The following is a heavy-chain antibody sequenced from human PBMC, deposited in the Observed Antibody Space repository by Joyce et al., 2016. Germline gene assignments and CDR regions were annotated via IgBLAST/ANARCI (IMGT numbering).Heavy chain of an antibody. CDR1: GLTLSNYG. J-gene: IGHJ4*02. Sequence: QVQLVESGGGVVQPGRSLRLSCAASGLTLSNYGVHWVRQAPGKGQEWVEVISYDGIYKYYADSVKGRFTISRDNSKNTVFLEMNSLRTEDTAVYYCAKILTATYSSGWFLDYWGQGTLVTVSS. CDR2: ISYDGIYK. V-gene: IGHV3-30*18. CDR3: AKILTATYSSGWFLDY. D-gene: IGHD6-25*01.